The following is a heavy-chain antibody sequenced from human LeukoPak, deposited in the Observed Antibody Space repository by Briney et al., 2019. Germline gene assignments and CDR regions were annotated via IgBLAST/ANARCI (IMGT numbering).Heavy chain of an antibody. CDR3: ARENVRGSYADY. CDR1: TGSISSFY. V-gene: IGHV4-4*07. Sequence: SETLSLTCTVSTGSISSFYWSWIRQSAGKGLEWIGRMHRSGSTNYNPSLKSRVSMSVDTSRNQFSLKLSSVTAADTAVYYCARENVRGSYADYWGQGTLTTVSS. J-gene: IGHJ4*02. D-gene: IGHD1-26*01. CDR2: MHRSGST.